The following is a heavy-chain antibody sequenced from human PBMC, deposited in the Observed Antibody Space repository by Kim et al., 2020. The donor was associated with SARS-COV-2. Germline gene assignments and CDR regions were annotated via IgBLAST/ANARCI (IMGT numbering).Heavy chain of an antibody. V-gene: IGHV3-64D*06. D-gene: IGHD6-19*01. Sequence: GGSLRLSCSASGFTFSNYAMHWVRQAPGKGLGYVSGISSNGGSTYYADSVKDRFIISRDNSQNTLYLQMSSLRSEDTAVYYCVKGRTSGWYDFDYWGQGTLVTVSS. CDR2: ISSNGGST. J-gene: IGHJ4*02. CDR1: GFTFSNYA. CDR3: VKGRTSGWYDFDY.